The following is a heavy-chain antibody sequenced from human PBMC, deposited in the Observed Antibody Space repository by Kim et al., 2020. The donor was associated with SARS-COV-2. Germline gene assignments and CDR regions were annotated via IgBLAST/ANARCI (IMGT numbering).Heavy chain of an antibody. CDR2: ISYDGSNK. V-gene: IGHV3-30*04. CDR3: ARDRIAAAGVGYYYYYYG. CDR1: GFTFSSYA. D-gene: IGHD6-13*01. J-gene: IGHJ6*01. Sequence: GGSLRLSCAASGFTFSSYAMHWVRQAPGKGLEWVAVISYDGSNKYYADSVKGRFTISRDNSKNTLYLQMNSLRAEDTAVYYCARDRIAAAGVGYYYYYYG.